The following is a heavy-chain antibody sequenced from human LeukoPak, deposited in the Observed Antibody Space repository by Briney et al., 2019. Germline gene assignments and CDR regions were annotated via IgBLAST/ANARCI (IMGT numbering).Heavy chain of an antibody. Sequence: SETLSLTCAVYGGSFSGYYWSWIRQPPGKGLEWIGEINHSGSTNYNPSLKSRVTISVDTSKNQISLKLSSVTAADTAVYYCARLKLGAYFDLWGRGTLVTVSS. CDR2: INHSGST. CDR3: ARLKLGAYFDL. V-gene: IGHV4-34*01. CDR1: GGSFSGYY. D-gene: IGHD3-16*01. J-gene: IGHJ2*01.